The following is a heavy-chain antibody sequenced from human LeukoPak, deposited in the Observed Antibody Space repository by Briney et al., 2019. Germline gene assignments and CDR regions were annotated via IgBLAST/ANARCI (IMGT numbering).Heavy chain of an antibody. CDR3: ARGGYCSSTSCYSDAFDI. V-gene: IGHV3-15*01. J-gene: IGHJ3*02. D-gene: IGHD2-2*01. CDR2: IKSKTDGGTT. CDR1: GFTFSNAW. Sequence: PGGSLRLSCAASGFTFSNAWMSWVRQAPGKGLEWVGRIKSKTDGGTTDYAAPVKGRFTISRDNAKNSLYLQMNSLRAEDTAVYYCARGGYCSSTSCYSDAFDIWGQGTMVTVSS.